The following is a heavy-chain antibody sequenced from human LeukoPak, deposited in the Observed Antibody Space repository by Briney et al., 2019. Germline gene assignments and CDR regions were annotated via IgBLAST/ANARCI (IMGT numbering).Heavy chain of an antibody. D-gene: IGHD2-2*01. CDR1: GFTFSSYW. CDR2: IYYSGST. V-gene: IGHV4-59*01. CDR3: ARKRYCGSTTCYHDY. Sequence: GSLRLSCVASGFTFSSYWMSWIRQPPGKGLEWIGYIYYSGSTNYNPSLKSRVTISVDTSKNQFSLKLSSVTAADTAVYFCARKRYCGSTTCYHDYWGQGTLVTVSS. J-gene: IGHJ4*02.